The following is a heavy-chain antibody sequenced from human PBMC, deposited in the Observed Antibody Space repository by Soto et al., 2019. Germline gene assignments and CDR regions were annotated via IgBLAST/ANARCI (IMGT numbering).Heavy chain of an antibody. CDR3: ANIYDFWSGYYSRQEYYFDY. Sequence: GGSLRLSCAASGFTFSSYAMSWVRQAPGKGLEWVSAVSGSGTNTYYADSVKGRFTISRDNSKNTLYLQMNSLRAEDTAVYYCANIYDFWSGYYSRQEYYFDYWGQGTLVTVSS. CDR1: GFTFSSYA. D-gene: IGHD3-3*01. CDR2: VSGSGTNT. V-gene: IGHV3-23*01. J-gene: IGHJ4*02.